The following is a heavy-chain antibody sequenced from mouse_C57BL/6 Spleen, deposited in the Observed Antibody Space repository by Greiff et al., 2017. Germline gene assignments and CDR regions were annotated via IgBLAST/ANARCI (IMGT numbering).Heavy chain of an antibody. CDR2: IDPSDSET. CDR3: ARHYGRYYFDY. D-gene: IGHD1-1*01. CDR1: GYTFTSYW. Sequence: VQLQQSGAELVRPGSSVKLSCKASGYTFTSYWMHWVKQRPIQGLEWIGNIDPSDSETHYNQKFKDKATLTVDKSSSTAYMQLSSLTSEDSAVYYCARHYGRYYFDYWGQGTTLTVSS. J-gene: IGHJ2*01. V-gene: IGHV1-52*01.